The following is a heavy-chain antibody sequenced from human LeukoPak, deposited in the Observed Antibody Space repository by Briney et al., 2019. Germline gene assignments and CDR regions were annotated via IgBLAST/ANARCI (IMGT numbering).Heavy chain of an antibody. CDR2: IHYGGST. CDR3: VKDTGVTTPGGFDC. V-gene: IGHV4-38-2*02. D-gene: IGHD4-17*01. CDR1: GYSINSTYY. J-gene: IGHJ4*02. Sequence: PSETLSLTCTVSGYSINSTYYWGWIRQPPGKGLEWIASIHYGGSTYYNPSLKSRVTISVDTSKNQFSLKLRSVTAADTAIFYCVKDTGVTTPGGFDCWGQGTLVTVSS.